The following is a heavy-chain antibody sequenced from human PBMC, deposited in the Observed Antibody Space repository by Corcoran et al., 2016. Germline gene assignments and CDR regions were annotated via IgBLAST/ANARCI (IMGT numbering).Heavy chain of an antibody. Sequence: QVQLQESGPGLVKPSETVSLTCTVSGGSISSYYWSWIRQPAGNGLEWIGRIYTSGSTNYNPSRKSRVTMSIDTSKNQFALKLSSVTAADTAVSYCARASYSYGYGFDYWGQGTLVSVSA. V-gene: IGHV4-4*07. CDR2: IYTSGST. D-gene: IGHD5-18*01. J-gene: IGHJ4*02. CDR3: ARASYSYGYGFDY. CDR1: GGSISSYY.